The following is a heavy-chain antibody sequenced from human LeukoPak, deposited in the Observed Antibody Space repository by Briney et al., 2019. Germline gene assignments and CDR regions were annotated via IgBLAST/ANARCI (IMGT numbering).Heavy chain of an antibody. V-gene: IGHV1-2*02. D-gene: IGHD3-10*01. Sequence: ASVKVSCKASGYTFTGYYMHWVRQAPGQGLEWMGWINPNSGGTNYAQKFQGRVTMTRDTSISTAYMELSSLRSEDTAVYYCARGRAYYYGSGTHDYWGQGTLVTVSS. J-gene: IGHJ4*02. CDR1: GYTFTGYY. CDR2: INPNSGGT. CDR3: ARGRAYYYGSGTHDY.